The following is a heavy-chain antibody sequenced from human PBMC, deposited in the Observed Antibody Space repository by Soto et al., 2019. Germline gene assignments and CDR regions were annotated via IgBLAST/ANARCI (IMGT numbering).Heavy chain of an antibody. CDR2: ISSGGDNI. J-gene: IGHJ5*01. D-gene: IGHD3-16*02. CDR3: AGSYGSADS. Sequence: EVQLVESGGGLVKPGGSLRLSCVASGFTFSSFHMNWVRQAPGKGLEWVSSISSGGDNIYYAASVNGRFTISRDNAKNSLYRQMNSLRPEDTAVYYCAGSYGSADSWGQGTLVTVSS. V-gene: IGHV3-21*01. CDR1: GFTFSSFH.